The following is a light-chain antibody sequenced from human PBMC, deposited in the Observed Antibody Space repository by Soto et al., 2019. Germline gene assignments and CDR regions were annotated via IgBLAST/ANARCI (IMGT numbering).Light chain of an antibody. CDR2: LNSDGSH. J-gene: IGLJ2*01. CDR1: SGHSNYA. V-gene: IGLV4-69*01. CDR3: QTWGSGIVV. Sequence: QLVLTQSPSASASLGASVKLTCTLSSGHSNYAIAWHQQQSEKGPRYLMKLNSDGSHSKGDGIPDRFSGSSSGAERYLTISSLQSEDEADYYCQTWGSGIVVFGGGTKFTVL.